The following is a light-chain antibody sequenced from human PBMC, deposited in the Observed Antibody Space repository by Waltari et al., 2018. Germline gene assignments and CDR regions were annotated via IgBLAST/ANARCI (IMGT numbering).Light chain of an antibody. V-gene: IGLV2-23*03. CDR2: EGD. Sequence: QSALTQPASVSGSLGQSITISCTGSGSEIDIYNLVSWYHQYPGKAPKLIIYEGDERPSGVSDRFSGSKSGNTASLTISGLQADDEAEYHCCSYAGGTTFLFGGGTKVTVL. CDR1: GSEIDIYNL. J-gene: IGLJ2*01. CDR3: CSYAGGTTFL.